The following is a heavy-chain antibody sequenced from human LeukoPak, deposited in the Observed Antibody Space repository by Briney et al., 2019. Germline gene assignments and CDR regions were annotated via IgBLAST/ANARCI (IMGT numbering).Heavy chain of an antibody. D-gene: IGHD6-19*01. V-gene: IGHV3-30*02. J-gene: IGHJ4*02. CDR1: GFTFSSYG. CDR3: AEDTEQWLVRSQLNYFDY. Sequence: GGSLRLSCAASGFTFSSYGMHWVRQAPGKGLEWVAFIRYDGSNKYYADSVKGRFTISRDNSKNTLYLQMNSPRAEDTDVYYCAEDTEQWLVRSQLNYFDYWGQGTLVTVSS. CDR2: IRYDGSNK.